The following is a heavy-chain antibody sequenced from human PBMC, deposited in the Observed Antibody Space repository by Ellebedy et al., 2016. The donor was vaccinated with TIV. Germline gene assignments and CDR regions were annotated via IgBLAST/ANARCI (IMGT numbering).Heavy chain of an antibody. CDR2: IVGSGSHT. D-gene: IGHD6-13*01. Sequence: GGSLRLSXAASGFTFSNYAMNWVRQTPGKGLEWVSAIVGSGSHTYYEDSLKGRFTISRDNSRSTLYLQIDSLRGEDTAVYYCAKEPAAAGRGFFELWGQGTLVTVSS. CDR3: AKEPAAAGRGFFEL. V-gene: IGHV3-23*01. J-gene: IGHJ4*02. CDR1: GFTFSNYA.